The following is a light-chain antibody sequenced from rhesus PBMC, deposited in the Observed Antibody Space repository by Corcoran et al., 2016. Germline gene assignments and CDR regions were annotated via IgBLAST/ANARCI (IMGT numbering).Light chain of an antibody. V-gene: IGKV1-32*01. CDR3: QQFNRLPLA. Sequence: DIQMTQSPSSLSASVGDRVTITCRASQDITNFLNWFQQNPVKALELLLYSANRLESGVPSRFSGSGSGTEFTLTISSLQPEDFATYYCQQFNRLPLAFGGGTKVEI. J-gene: IGKJ4*01. CDR2: SAN. CDR1: QDITNF.